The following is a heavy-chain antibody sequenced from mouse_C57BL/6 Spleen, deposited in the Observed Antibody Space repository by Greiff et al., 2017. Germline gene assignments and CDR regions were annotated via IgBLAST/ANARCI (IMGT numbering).Heavy chain of an antibody. CDR2: IDPSDSET. V-gene: IGHV1-52*01. CDR3: AFYGSKSWFAY. CDR1: GYTFTSYW. D-gene: IGHD1-1*01. J-gene: IGHJ3*01. Sequence: QVQLKQPGAELVRPGSSVKLSCKASGYTFTSYWMHWVKQRPIQGLEWIGNIDPSDSETHYNQKFKNKATLTVDKSSSTAYMLLSSLTSEDSAVYYCAFYGSKSWFAYWGQGTLVTVSA.